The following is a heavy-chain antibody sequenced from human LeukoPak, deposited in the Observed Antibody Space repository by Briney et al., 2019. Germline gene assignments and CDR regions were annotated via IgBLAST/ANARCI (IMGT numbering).Heavy chain of an antibody. Sequence: PGGSLRLSCAASGFTFSTFGMHWVRQAPGKGLEWVAFIRGDGGDKYYADSVKGRFTLSRDNSKNTLYLQVNSLRAEDAAVYYCARDTVINEGFWGQGTLVTVSS. CDR1: GFTFSTFG. J-gene: IGHJ4*02. D-gene: IGHD4-17*01. CDR3: ARDTVINEGF. V-gene: IGHV3-30*02. CDR2: IRGDGGDK.